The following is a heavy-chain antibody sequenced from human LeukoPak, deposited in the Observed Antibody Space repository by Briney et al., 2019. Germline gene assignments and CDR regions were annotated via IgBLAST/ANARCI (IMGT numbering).Heavy chain of an antibody. V-gene: IGHV4-39*07. D-gene: IGHD4-17*01. CDR2: IYYSGST. CDR3: ARDWFDYGDYYPYYYYYMDV. Sequence: SETLSLTCAVSGGSISSNSYYWGWIRQPRGKGLEWIGSIYYSGSTYYNPSLKSRVTISVDTSKNQFSLKLSSVTAADTAVYYCARDWFDYGDYYPYYYYYMDVWGKGTTVTVSS. J-gene: IGHJ6*03. CDR1: GGSISSNSYY.